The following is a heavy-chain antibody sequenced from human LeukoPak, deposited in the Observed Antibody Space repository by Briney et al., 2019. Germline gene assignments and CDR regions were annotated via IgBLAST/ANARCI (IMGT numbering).Heavy chain of an antibody. Sequence: GGSLRLSCAASGLTVTDNHMNWVRQAPGKGLDWVSGIGVSGGSTYYADSVKGRFTISRDNSKNTLYLQMNSLRAEDTAIYYCAKRSGDVWGKGTTVTISS. V-gene: IGHV3-23*01. CDR1: GLTVTDNH. CDR2: IGVSGGST. J-gene: IGHJ6*04. CDR3: AKRSGDV.